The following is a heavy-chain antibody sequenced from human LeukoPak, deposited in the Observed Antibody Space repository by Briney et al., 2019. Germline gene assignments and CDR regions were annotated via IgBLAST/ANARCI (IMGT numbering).Heavy chain of an antibody. V-gene: IGHV3-30*04. CDR2: ISYDGSNK. CDR1: VVAFSGYA. Sequence: GGALRLSCIVSVVAFSGYAVSRVPEAPGEGLECGAVISYDGSNKDYTDSVKGRFTISRDNSKNPLYLQMNSLRAEDTAVYYCARSMVRGSQKRYYYGMDVWGQGTTVTVSS. J-gene: IGHJ6*02. D-gene: IGHD3-10*01. CDR3: ARSMVRGSQKRYYYGMDV.